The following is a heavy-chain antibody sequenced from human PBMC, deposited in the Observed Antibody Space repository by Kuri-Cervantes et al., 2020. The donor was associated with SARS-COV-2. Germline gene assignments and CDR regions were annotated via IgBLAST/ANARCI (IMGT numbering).Heavy chain of an antibody. Sequence: GESLKISCAASGFTFTNAWMSWVRQAPGKGLEWVGRIKSKTDGGTIDYAAPVKGRFTISRDDAKNSVYLQMNNMRVEDTAVFYCARVGPLSSWYPTRYLDSWGQGTPVTVSS. D-gene: IGHD2-2*01. J-gene: IGHJ4*02. CDR3: ARVGPLSSWYPTRYLDS. CDR1: GFTFTNAW. V-gene: IGHV3-15*01. CDR2: IKSKTDGGTI.